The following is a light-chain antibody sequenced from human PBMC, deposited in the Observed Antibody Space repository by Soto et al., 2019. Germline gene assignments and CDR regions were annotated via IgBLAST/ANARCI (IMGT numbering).Light chain of an antibody. CDR1: QCVSSY. CDR2: DAS. CDR3: QQRSNWPPIT. V-gene: IGKV3-11*01. Sequence: EIVLTQSPVTLSLSPGERATLSCRASQCVSSYLAWYQQKPGQAPRLLIYDASNRATGIPARFSGSGSGTDFTLTIDNLEPEDFAVYYCQQRSNWPPITFGQGTRLEIK. J-gene: IGKJ5*01.